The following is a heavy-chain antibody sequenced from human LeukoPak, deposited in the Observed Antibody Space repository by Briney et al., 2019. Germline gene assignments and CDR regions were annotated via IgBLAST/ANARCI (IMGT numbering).Heavy chain of an antibody. CDR2: LYSGGST. CDR3: ARGSSGWWWGDY. D-gene: IGHD6-19*01. V-gene: IGHV3-53*01. Sequence: GGSLRLSCAASGFTVSSNYMSWVRQAPGKGLEWVSVLYSGGSTYYADSVKGRFTISRDNSKNTLYLQMNSLRVEDTAMYYCARGSSGWWWGDYWGQGTLVTVSS. J-gene: IGHJ4*02. CDR1: GFTVSSNY.